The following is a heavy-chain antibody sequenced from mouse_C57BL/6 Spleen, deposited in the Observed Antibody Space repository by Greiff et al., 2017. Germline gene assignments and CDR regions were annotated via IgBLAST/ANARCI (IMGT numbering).Heavy chain of an antibody. J-gene: IGHJ2*01. CDR3: ARRDYGNYFFDY. CDR1: GYTFTSYG. Sequence: QVQLQQSGAELARPGASVKLSCKASGYTFTSYGISWVKQRTGQGLEWIGEIYPRSGNTYYNEKFKGKATLTAEKSSSTAYMELRSLTSEDSAVYFCARRDYGNYFFDYWGQGTTLTVSS. D-gene: IGHD2-1*01. V-gene: IGHV1-81*01. CDR2: IYPRSGNT.